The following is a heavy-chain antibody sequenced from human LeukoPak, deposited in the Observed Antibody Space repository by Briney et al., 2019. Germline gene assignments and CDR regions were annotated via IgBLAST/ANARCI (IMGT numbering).Heavy chain of an antibody. V-gene: IGHV3-23*01. CDR2: IADAGT. D-gene: IGHD3-16*01. J-gene: IGHJ3*01. CDR3: AKNLGPFDV. Sequence: GGSLRLSCTASGFTFNKFAMTWVRQAPGKGLEWVSTIADAGTYYADSVKGRFIISRDNSKNMLYLQLNSLRADDTAMYYCAKNLGPFDVRGQGAMVTVSS. CDR1: GFTFNKFA.